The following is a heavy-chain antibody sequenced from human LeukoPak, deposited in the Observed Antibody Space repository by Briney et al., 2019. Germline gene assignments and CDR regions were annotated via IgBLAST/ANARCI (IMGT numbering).Heavy chain of an antibody. V-gene: IGHV3-23*01. CDR2: ISGSGDNT. D-gene: IGHD3-22*01. CDR1: GFTFSSYA. CDR3: AKGSYYDSSGSFYFDY. J-gene: IGHJ4*02. Sequence: GGSLRLTCAASGFTFSSYAMSWVRQAPGKGLEWVSGISGSGDNTYYADSVKGRFTISRDNSKNTLYVQVNSLGTEDTTAYYCAKGSYYDSSGSFYFDYWGQGTLVTVSS.